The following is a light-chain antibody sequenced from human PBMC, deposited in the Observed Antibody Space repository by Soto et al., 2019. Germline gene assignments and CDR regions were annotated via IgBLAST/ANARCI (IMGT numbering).Light chain of an antibody. V-gene: IGKV1-39*01. CDR3: QQYYSAPLT. CDR1: QSIDNF. J-gene: IGKJ4*01. CDR2: AAS. Sequence: DIQMTQSPSSLSASVGDRVTITCRPSQSIDNFLNWYQQKPGKAPNLLIYAASSLQSGVSSRFSGSGSGTDFTLTISSLQAEDVAVYYCQQYYSAPLTFGGGTKVEIK.